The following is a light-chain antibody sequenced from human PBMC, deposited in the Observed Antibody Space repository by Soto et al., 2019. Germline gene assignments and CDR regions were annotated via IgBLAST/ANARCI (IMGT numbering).Light chain of an antibody. J-gene: IGLJ2*01. CDR1: SSDIGSNP. CDR2: RDN. V-gene: IGLV1-44*01. CDR3: SAWDVNIYDSV. Sequence: QSVLTQPPSASGTPGQRVAISCSGGSSDIGSNPVNWYLHLPGAAPKLLIYRDNQRPSGVPDRFSGSKSGTSASLTISGLQSEDEADYFCSAWDVNIYDSVFGGGTKVTVL.